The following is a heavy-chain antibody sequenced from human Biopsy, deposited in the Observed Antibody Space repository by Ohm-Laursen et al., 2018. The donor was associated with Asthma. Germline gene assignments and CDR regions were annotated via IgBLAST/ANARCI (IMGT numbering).Heavy chain of an antibody. CDR2: IIPMYGVP. D-gene: IGHD3-16*01. CDR1: RGTFRTYA. J-gene: IGHJ6*02. CDR3: ARVDAIMISGDFYFYSGFDL. V-gene: IGHV1-69*01. Sequence: GSSVKVSCKASRGTFRTYAFNWVRQAPGQGLEWMGGIIPMYGVPKVAQKFQGRVTITADESTSTAYMEMSSLRSEDTAVYYCARVDAIMISGDFYFYSGFDLWGQGTTVRVSS.